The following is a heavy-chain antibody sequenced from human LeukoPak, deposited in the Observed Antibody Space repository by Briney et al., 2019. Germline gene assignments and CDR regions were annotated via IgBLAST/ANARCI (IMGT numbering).Heavy chain of an antibody. Sequence: ASVKVSCKASGYTFTGHYMHWVRQAPGQGLEWMGWINPNSGGTNYAQKFQGWVTMTRDTSISTAYMELSRLRSNDTAVYYCARGTGGSSWYDYWGQGTLVTVSS. CDR1: GYTFTGHY. D-gene: IGHD6-13*01. V-gene: IGHV1-2*04. J-gene: IGHJ4*02. CDR3: ARGTGGSSWYDY. CDR2: INPNSGGT.